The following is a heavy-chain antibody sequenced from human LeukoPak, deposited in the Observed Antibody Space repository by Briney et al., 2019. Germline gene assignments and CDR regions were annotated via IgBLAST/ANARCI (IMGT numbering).Heavy chain of an antibody. V-gene: IGHV4-39*07. J-gene: IGHJ6*03. CDR1: GGSISSSSYY. CDR3: ARGYGGIYYYYMDV. Sequence: SETLSLTCTVSGGSISSSSYYWGWIRQPPGKGLEWIGEINHSGSTNYNPSLKSRVIISVATSKNQFSLKLSSVTAADTAVYYCARGYGGIYYYYMDVWGKGTTVTVSS. D-gene: IGHD3-16*01. CDR2: INHSGST.